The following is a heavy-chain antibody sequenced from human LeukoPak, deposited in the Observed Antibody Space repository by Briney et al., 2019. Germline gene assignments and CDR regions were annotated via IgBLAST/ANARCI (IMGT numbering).Heavy chain of an antibody. CDR3: SSSNDGAYYYYYGMDV. D-gene: IGHD6-6*01. J-gene: IGHJ6*02. V-gene: IGHV3-23*01. Sequence: GASLRLSCAASGFTFSSYAMSWVRQAPGKGLEWVSAISGSGGSTYYADSVKGRFTISRDNSKNTLYLQMISLRAEDTAVYDCSSSNDGAYYYYYGMDVWGQGTTVTVSS. CDR1: GFTFSSYA. CDR2: ISGSGGST.